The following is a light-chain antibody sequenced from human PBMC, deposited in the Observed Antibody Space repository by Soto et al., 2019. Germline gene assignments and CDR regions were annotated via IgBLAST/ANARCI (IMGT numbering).Light chain of an antibody. V-gene: IGKV1-5*03. CDR1: QSISGW. CDR3: QQYNSYPLT. CDR2: RAS. Sequence: DIQMTQSPSTLSASVGDRVTITCRASQSISGWFAWYQQKPGKAPDLLIYRASNLESGVPSRFSGSGSGTEFSLTISILQPDDFATYYCQQYNSYPLTFGPGTIVDIK. J-gene: IGKJ3*01.